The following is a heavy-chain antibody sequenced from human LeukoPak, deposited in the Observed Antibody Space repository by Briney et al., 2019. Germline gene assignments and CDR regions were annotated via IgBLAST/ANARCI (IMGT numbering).Heavy chain of an antibody. CDR2: IDRDGFPT. D-gene: IGHD3-3*01. V-gene: IGHV3-74*01. CDR1: GFIFRDYW. CDR3: AASRWSGALDF. Sequence: PGGSLRLSCAASGFIFRDYWMLWVRQAPGKGLSWVSRIDRDGFPTIYADSVKDRFTVSRNNARNTLYLQMNNLRDDDSAVYYCAASRWSGALDFWGKGSLVTVSS. J-gene: IGHJ4*02.